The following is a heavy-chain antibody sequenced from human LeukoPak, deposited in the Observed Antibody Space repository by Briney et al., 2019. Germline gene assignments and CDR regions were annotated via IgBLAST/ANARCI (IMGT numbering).Heavy chain of an antibody. D-gene: IGHD2/OR15-2a*01. V-gene: IGHV1-46*01. CDR1: RYTFTSYY. J-gene: IGHJ6*02. CDR3: ARDRLLRLQYGMDV. CDR2: INPSGGST. Sequence: GASVKVPCKASRYTFTSYYMHWVRQAPGQGPEWMGIINPSGGSTRYAQKFQGRVTMTSDTSTSTVYMELSSLRSEDTAVYYCARDRLLRLQYGMDVWGQGTTVTVSS.